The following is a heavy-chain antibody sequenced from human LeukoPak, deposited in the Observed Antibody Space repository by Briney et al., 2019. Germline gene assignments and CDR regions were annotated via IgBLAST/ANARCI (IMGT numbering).Heavy chain of an antibody. V-gene: IGHV3-11*01. Sequence: TPGGSLRLSCAASGFAFSDYYMSWIRQAPGKGLEWVAYITSSGDDIYYAESVKGRFTIPRDNAKNALFLRMSSLRVEDTATYYCASDIVATSGDFWGQGTLVSVSS. CDR2: ITSSGDDI. CDR3: ASDIVATSGDF. J-gene: IGHJ4*02. CDR1: GFAFSDYY. D-gene: IGHD5-12*01.